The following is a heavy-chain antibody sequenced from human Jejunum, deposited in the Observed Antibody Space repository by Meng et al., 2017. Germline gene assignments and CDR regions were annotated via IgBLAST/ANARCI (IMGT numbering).Heavy chain of an antibody. CDR2: IVPVIGLA. V-gene: IGHV1-69*04. D-gene: IGHD5-18*01. CDR1: GGTFSTYT. CDR3: ARDGDTYVGGYYFDY. Sequence: QVQLVQSGAEVKKPGSSVQVSCKASGGTFSTYTINWVRQAPGQGLEWMGKIVPVIGLADYAQKFQGRVTITADRSTSTAYMELSSLRSEDTAMYYCARDGDTYVGGYYFDYWGQGTLVTVSS. J-gene: IGHJ4*02.